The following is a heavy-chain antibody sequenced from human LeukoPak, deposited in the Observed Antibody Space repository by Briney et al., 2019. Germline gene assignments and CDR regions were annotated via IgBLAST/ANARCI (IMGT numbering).Heavy chain of an antibody. Sequence: ASVKVSCKASGYTFTSYGISWVRQAPGQGLEWMGWISAYNGNTNYAQKLQGRVTMTTDTSTSTAYMELRSLRSDDTAVYYCARLYCSGGSCYSNYYYYGMDVWGQGTTVTVSS. CDR1: GYTFTSYG. J-gene: IGHJ6*02. CDR2: ISAYNGNT. CDR3: ARLYCSGGSCYSNYYYYGMDV. V-gene: IGHV1-18*01. D-gene: IGHD2-15*01.